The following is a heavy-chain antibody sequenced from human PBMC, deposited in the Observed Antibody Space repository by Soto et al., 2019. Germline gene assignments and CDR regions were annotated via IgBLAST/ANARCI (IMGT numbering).Heavy chain of an antibody. CDR2: IYYSGST. CDR3: ARDVEVVAAGYYYYGMDV. Sequence: SETLSLTCTVSGGSVSSGSYYWSWIRQPPGKGLEWIGYIYYSGSTNYNPSLKSRVTISVDTSKNQFFLKLSSVTAADTAVYYCARDVEVVAAGYYYYGMDVWGQGTTVTVSS. D-gene: IGHD2-15*01. V-gene: IGHV4-61*01. CDR1: GGSVSSGSYY. J-gene: IGHJ6*02.